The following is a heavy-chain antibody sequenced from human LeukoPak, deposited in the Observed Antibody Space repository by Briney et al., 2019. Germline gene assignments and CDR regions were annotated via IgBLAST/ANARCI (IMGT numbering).Heavy chain of an antibody. D-gene: IGHD3-3*01. V-gene: IGHV1-8*01. CDR3: ARGKPGITIFGVVRRGYFDY. Sequence: GASVKVSCKASGYTFTSYDINWVRQATGQGLEWMGWMNPNSGNTGYAQKFQGRVTMTRNTSISTAYMELSSLRSEDTAVYYCARGKPGITIFGVVRRGYFDYWGQGTLVTVSS. CDR1: GYTFTSYD. CDR2: MNPNSGNT. J-gene: IGHJ4*02.